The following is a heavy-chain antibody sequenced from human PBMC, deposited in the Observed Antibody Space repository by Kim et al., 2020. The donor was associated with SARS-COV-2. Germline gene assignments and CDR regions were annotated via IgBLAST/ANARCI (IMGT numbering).Heavy chain of an antibody. CDR3: ARDAPISYDSSGYSFDAFDI. V-gene: IGHV3-48*03. CDR2: ISSSGSTI. Sequence: GGSLRLSCAASGFTFSSYEMNWVRQAPGKGLEWVSYISSSGSTIYYADSVKGRFTISRDNAKNSLYLQMNSLRAEDTAVYYCARDAPISYDSSGYSFDAFDIWGQGTMVTVSS. CDR1: GFTFSSYE. J-gene: IGHJ3*02. D-gene: IGHD3-22*01.